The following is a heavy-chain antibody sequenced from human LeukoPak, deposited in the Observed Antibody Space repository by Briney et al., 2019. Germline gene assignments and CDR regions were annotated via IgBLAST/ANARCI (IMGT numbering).Heavy chain of an antibody. Sequence: PSETLSLTCAVYGGSFSGYYWSWIRQPPGKGLEWIGEINHSGSTNYNPSLKSRVTISVDTSKNQFSLKLSSVTAADTAVYYCARGPRRGYYDSSGYYYHWGQGTLVTVSS. CDR1: GGSFSGYY. J-gene: IGHJ5*02. CDR2: INHSGST. D-gene: IGHD3-22*01. V-gene: IGHV4-34*01. CDR3: ARGPRRGYYDSSGYYYH.